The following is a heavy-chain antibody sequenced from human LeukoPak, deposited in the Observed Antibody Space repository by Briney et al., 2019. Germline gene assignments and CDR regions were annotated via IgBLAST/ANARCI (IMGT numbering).Heavy chain of an antibody. D-gene: IGHD1-26*01. CDR1: GGSISGYY. CDR2: IYSGGTT. J-gene: IGHJ3*02. CDR3: ASPVGVSTYAFDI. V-gene: IGHV3-53*01. Sequence: PSETLSLTCTVSGGSISGYYWSWIRLPPGKGLEWVSVIYSGGTTYYADSVKGRFTISRDNAKNTLYLQMNSLRAEDTAVYYCASPVGVSTYAFDIWGQGTMVTVSS.